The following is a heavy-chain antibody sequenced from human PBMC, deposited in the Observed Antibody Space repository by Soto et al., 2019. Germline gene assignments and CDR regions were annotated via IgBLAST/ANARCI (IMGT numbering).Heavy chain of an antibody. CDR3: ARDLEGMEGYGSGSYYYYYYGMDV. D-gene: IGHD3-10*01. Sequence: ASVKVSCKASGYTFTGYYMHWVRQAPGQGLEWMGWINPNSGGTNYAQKFQGWVTMTRDTSISTAYMELSRLRSDDTAVYYCARDLEGMEGYGSGSYYYYYYGMDVW. CDR1: GYTFTGYY. CDR2: INPNSGGT. V-gene: IGHV1-2*04. J-gene: IGHJ6*01.